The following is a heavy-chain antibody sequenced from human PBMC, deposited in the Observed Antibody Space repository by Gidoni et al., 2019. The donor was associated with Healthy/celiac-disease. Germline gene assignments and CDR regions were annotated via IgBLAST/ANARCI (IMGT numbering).Heavy chain of an antibody. CDR1: GGSISSSSYY. D-gene: IGHD1-26*01. CDR2: IYYSGST. CDR3: ASHIVGAPAFQH. J-gene: IGHJ1*01. Sequence: QLQLQESGPGLVKPSETLSLTCTVSGGSISSSSYYWGWIRQPPGKGLEWIGSIYYSGSTYYNPSLKSRVTISVDTSKNQFSLKLSSVTAADTAVYYCASHIVGAPAFQHWGQGTLVTVSS. V-gene: IGHV4-39*01.